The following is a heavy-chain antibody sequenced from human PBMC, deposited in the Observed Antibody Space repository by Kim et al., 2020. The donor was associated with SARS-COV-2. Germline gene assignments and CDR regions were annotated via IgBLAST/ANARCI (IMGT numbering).Heavy chain of an antibody. J-gene: IGHJ5*02. CDR3: AGGIAVAALT. D-gene: IGHD6-19*01. V-gene: IGHV4-34*01. CDR2: SP. Sequence: SPNYNTPLKSRVIISIDTSKNQFSLTLNSVTAADTAVYYCAGGIAVAALTWGQGTLVTVSS.